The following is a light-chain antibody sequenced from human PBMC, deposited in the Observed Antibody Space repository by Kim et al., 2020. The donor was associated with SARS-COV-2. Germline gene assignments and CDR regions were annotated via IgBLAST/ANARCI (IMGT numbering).Light chain of an antibody. Sequence: EIVLTQSPATLSLSPGERATLSCRASQNVDSYLAWYQQKPGQAPRLLIYDASNRATGIPARFTGSGSGTEFTLTISSLEPEDFAMYYCQQRRNWPVTFGQGTRLEIK. V-gene: IGKV3-11*01. CDR3: QQRRNWPVT. J-gene: IGKJ5*01. CDR1: QNVDSY. CDR2: DAS.